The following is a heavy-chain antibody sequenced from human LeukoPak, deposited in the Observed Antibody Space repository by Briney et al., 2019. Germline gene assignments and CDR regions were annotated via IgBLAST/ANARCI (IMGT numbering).Heavy chain of an antibody. CDR1: GFTFSNYG. Sequence: QPGRSLRLSCVASGFTFSNYGMNWVRQAPGKGLEWVAFISYDGSNKYYADSVKGRFTISKDNAKKTLYLQMDSLRADDTAVYYCAKDYYDSGSYGRNALAIWGQGTMVTVSS. CDR2: ISYDGSNK. J-gene: IGHJ3*02. CDR3: AKDYYDSGSYGRNALAI. V-gene: IGHV3-30*18. D-gene: IGHD3-10*01.